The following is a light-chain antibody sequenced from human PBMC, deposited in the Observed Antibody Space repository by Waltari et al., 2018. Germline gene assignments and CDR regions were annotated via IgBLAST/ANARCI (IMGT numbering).Light chain of an antibody. CDR3: AAWDDSLNGVV. V-gene: IGLV1-44*01. CDR1: SSNLGSNT. J-gene: IGLJ2*01. CDR2: SNN. Sequence: QSVLTQPPSASGTPGQRVPISCSGSSSNLGSNTVNWYPQPPGTAPKPLIYSNNQRPSGVPDRFSGSKSGTSASLAISGLQSEDEADYYCAAWDDSLNGVVFGGGTKLTVL.